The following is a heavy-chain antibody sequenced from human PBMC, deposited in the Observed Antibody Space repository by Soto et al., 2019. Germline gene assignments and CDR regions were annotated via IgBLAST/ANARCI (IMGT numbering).Heavy chain of an antibody. V-gene: IGHV1-69*13. D-gene: IGHD3-22*01. CDR1: GGSFNKYG. CDR3: ARQFDYDTSGYYYAY. J-gene: IGHJ4*02. Sequence: ASVKASCKASGGSFNKYGIDWVRQAPGQGLEWMGGIIPLFGTANYAQKFQARVTITADEAASTAYMELRSLRYEDTAVYYCARQFDYDTSGYYYAYWGQGTLVTVSS. CDR2: IIPLFGTA.